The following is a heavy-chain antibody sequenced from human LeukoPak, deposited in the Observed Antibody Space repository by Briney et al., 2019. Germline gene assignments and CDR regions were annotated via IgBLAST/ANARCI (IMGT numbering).Heavy chain of an antibody. CDR1: GGSISSSSYY. Sequence: PSETLSLTCTVSGGSISSSSYYWGWIRQPPGKGLEWIGIIYYSGSTYYNPSLKSRVTISVDTSKNQFSLKLSSVTAADTAVYYCAFRTPGYCSGGSCSNAWGQGTLVTVSS. J-gene: IGHJ5*02. V-gene: IGHV4-39*07. CDR3: AFRTPGYCSGGSCSNA. D-gene: IGHD2-15*01. CDR2: IYYSGST.